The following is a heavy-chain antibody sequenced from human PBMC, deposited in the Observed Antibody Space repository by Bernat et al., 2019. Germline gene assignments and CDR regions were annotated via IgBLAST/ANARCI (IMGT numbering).Heavy chain of an antibody. D-gene: IGHD2-2*01. V-gene: IGHV3-33*08. Sequence: VQLVESGGGLVQPGGSLRLSCAASGFTFSSYGMYWVRQAPGKGLEWVAIIWYDGSNKYYADSVKGRFTISRDNSKNTLYLQMNSLRAEDMGIYYCARGGTTSHHTFDYWGQGTLVTVSS. J-gene: IGHJ4*02. CDR3: ARGGTTSHHTFDY. CDR1: GFTFSSYG. CDR2: IWYDGSNK.